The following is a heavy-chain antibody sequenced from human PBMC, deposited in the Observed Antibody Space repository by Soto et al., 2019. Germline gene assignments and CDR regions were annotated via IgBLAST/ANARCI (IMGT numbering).Heavy chain of an antibody. V-gene: IGHV4-39*01. J-gene: IGHJ4*02. CDR3: ARSPRGVRNFDY. CDR1: GGSISSSSYY. D-gene: IGHD5-12*01. CDR2: IYYSGST. Sequence: SETLSLTCTVSGGSISSSSYYWGWIRQPPGKGLEWIGSIYYSGSTYYNPSLKSRVTISVDTSKNQFSLKLSSVTAADTAVYYCARSPRGVRNFDYWGQGTLVTVSS.